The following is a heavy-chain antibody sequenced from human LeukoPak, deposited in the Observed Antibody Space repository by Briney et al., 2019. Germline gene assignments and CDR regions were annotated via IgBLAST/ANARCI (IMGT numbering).Heavy chain of an antibody. J-gene: IGHJ3*02. CDR2: IYYSGST. CDR1: GGSISSYY. Sequence: SETLSLTCTVSGGSISSYYWSWIRQPPGKGLEWIGYIYYSGSTNYNPSFKSRVTISVDTSKNQFSLKLSSVTAADTAVYYCARDKKGGYKGDAFDIWGQGTMVTVSS. CDR3: ARDKKGGYKGDAFDI. D-gene: IGHD5-24*01. V-gene: IGHV4-59*01.